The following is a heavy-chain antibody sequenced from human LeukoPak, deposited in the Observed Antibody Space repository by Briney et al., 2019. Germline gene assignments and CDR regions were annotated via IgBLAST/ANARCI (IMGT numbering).Heavy chain of an antibody. D-gene: IGHD3-9*01. V-gene: IGHV1-46*01. CDR1: GYTFTSYY. CDR3: ARVGDILTGYPYYFDY. CDR2: IYPGGGST. Sequence: ASVKVSCKASGYTFTSYYIHWVRQAPGQGLEWMGIIYPGGGSTSYAQKFQGRVTMTRDMSTSTVYMELSSLRSEDTAVYYCARVGDILTGYPYYFDYWGQGTLVTVSS. J-gene: IGHJ4*02.